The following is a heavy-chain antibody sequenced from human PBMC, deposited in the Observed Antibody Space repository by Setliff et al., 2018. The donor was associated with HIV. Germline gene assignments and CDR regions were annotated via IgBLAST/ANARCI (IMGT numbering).Heavy chain of an antibody. D-gene: IGHD6-6*01. CDR1: GLTFSTHS. CDR3: ASEGSSSSWFDP. CDR2: ISGSSPI. J-gene: IGHJ5*02. Sequence: PGGSLRLSCAASGLTFSTHSMNWVRQAPGKGLEWVSYISGSSPIYYADSVKGRFTISRDNAKNSRYLQMNSLTAEDTAVYYCASEGSSSSWFDPWGQGTLVTVSS. V-gene: IGHV3-48*04.